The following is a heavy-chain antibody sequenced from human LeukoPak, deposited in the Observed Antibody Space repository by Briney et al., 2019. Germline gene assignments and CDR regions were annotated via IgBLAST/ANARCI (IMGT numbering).Heavy chain of an antibody. CDR2: IYHTRTT. V-gene: IGHV4-4*02. CDR1: RGSIMTPHC. Sequence: SGTLSLACTLSRGSIMTPHCWTCVRQPPGKGLEWIGEIYHTRTTNYSPSLKSRLTISVDQSRNQFSLRLSSVTAADTATYYCAAWGVDYGGNFDYSDYWGQGILVTVSS. CDR3: AAWGVDYGGNFDYSDY. J-gene: IGHJ4*02. D-gene: IGHD4-23*01.